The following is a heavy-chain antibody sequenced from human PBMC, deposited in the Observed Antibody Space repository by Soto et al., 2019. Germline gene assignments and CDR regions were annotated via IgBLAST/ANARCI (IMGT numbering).Heavy chain of an antibody. CDR1: GFTFGTYG. J-gene: IGHJ4*02. D-gene: IGHD3-3*01. CDR3: AKDRERGGYDSDFDS. V-gene: IGHV3-23*01. CDR2: ITGGNT. Sequence: EVQVLESGGGLIQPGGSLRLSCAASGFTFGTYGMGWVRQAPGKGLEWVSTITGGNTYYAASVKGRFTISRDNYKNTLYLQMSSLRAEDTALYYCAKDRERGGYDSDFDSWGQGTLVTVSS.